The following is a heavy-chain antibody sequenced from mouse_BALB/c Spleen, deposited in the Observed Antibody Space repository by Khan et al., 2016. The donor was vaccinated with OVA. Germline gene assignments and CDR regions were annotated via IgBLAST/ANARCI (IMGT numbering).Heavy chain of an antibody. D-gene: IGHD1-1*01. J-gene: IGHJ3*01. V-gene: IGHV5-6*01. CDR3: ADHLAGSFVY. Sequence: EVELVESGGDLVKPGGSLKLSCAASGFTFSSYSMSWVRQTPDKRLEWVASISSGGDYTYYPDSVKGRFTISRDNAKNTLYLQMSDLKSEDTAKYYCADHLAGSFVYWGQGTLVTVSA. CDR1: GFTFSSYS. CDR2: ISSGGDYT.